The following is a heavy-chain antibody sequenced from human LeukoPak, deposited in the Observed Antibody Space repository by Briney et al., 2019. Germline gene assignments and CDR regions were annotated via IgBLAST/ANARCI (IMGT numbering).Heavy chain of an antibody. V-gene: IGHV4-34*01. CDR3: ARLYNYVCYNWFDP. J-gene: IGHJ5*02. CDR2: INHSGST. D-gene: IGHD1-20*01. Sequence: SETLSLTCAVYGGSFSGYYWSWIRQPPGKGLEWIGEINHSGSTNYNPSLKSRVTISVDTSKKQFSLKLSSVTAADTAVYYCARLYNYVCYNWFDPWGQGTLVTVSS. CDR1: GGSFSGYY.